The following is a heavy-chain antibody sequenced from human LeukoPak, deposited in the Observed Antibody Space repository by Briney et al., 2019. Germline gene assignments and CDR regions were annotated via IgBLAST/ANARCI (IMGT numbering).Heavy chain of an antibody. D-gene: IGHD2-15*01. CDR3: AKLRGKAATHYFDY. CDR1: GFTFGPYT. CDR2: ISGSGGST. Sequence: GGSLRLSCAASGFTFGPYTMNWVRQAPGKGLEWVSAISGSGGSTYYADSVKGRFTISRDNSKNTLYLQMNSLRAEDTAVYYCAKLRGKAATHYFDYWGQGTLVTVSS. V-gene: IGHV3-23*01. J-gene: IGHJ4*02.